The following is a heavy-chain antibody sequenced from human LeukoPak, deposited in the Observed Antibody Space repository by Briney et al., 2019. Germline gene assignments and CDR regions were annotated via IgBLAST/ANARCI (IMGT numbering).Heavy chain of an antibody. CDR1: GGSISSYY. CDR3: ARRAPYYDSSDYYGMHAFDF. V-gene: IGHV4-59*01. J-gene: IGHJ3*01. D-gene: IGHD3-22*01. Sequence: PSETLSLTCTVSGGSISSYYWSWIRQPPGKGLEWIGYIYYRGGTNYIPSLRSRVTISIDTSKNQFSLKLSSVTAADTAVYYCARRAPYYDSSDYYGMHAFDFWGQGTMVTVSS. CDR2: IYYRGGT.